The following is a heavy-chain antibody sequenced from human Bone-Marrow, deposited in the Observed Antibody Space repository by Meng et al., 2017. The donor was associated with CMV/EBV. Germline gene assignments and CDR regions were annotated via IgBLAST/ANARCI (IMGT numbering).Heavy chain of an antibody. Sequence: ASVKVSCKASGYTFTSYGISWVRQAPGQGLEWMGWISAYNGNTNYAQKLQGRVTMTTDTSTSTAYMELRSLRSEDTAVYYCASSPLGYCSSTSCYLLRPLYYYYGMDVWGQGNT. J-gene: IGHJ6*02. CDR2: ISAYNGNT. V-gene: IGHV1-18*01. D-gene: IGHD2-2*01. CDR1: GYTFTSYG. CDR3: ASSPLGYCSSTSCYLLRPLYYYYGMDV.